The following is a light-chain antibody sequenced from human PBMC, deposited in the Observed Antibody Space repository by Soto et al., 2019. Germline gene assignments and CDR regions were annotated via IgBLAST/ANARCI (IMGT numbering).Light chain of an antibody. CDR3: QQLNSYPLT. J-gene: IGKJ5*01. V-gene: IGKV1-9*01. CDR2: ATS. Sequence: IRLNKSPASLSASVGDRVTITCRASQGISSYLAWYQQKPGKAPKLLIYATSTLQSGVPSRFSGSGSGTDFTLTISSLQPEDFATYYCQQLNSYPLTFGQGTRLEIK. CDR1: QGISSY.